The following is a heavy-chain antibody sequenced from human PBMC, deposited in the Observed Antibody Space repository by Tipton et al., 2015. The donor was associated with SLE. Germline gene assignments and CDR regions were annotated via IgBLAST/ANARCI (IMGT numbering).Heavy chain of an antibody. V-gene: IGHV4-61*02. CDR3: ARGPPGY. CDR2: IYTSGST. J-gene: IGHJ4*02. Sequence: TLSLTCTVSGGSISSDSYYWSWIRLPAGKGLEWIGRIYTSGSTNYNPSLKSRVTISLDTSKNQFSLERTSVTAADTAVYYCARGPPGYWGQGTLVTVSS. CDR1: GGSISSDSYY.